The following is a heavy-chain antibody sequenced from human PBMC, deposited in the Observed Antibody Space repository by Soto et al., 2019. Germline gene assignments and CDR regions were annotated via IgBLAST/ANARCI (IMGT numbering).Heavy chain of an antibody. Sequence: PGGSLRLSCAASGFTFSSFAMSWVRQAPGKGLEWVSGINSRAGTTYYADSVKGRFTISRDNSKNTLYLQMNSLTAEDTAVYYCAKDRSSTSCYAVDYWGRGTLVTVSS. CDR3: AKDRSSTSCYAVDY. V-gene: IGHV3-23*01. J-gene: IGHJ4*02. D-gene: IGHD2-2*01. CDR2: INSRAGTT. CDR1: GFTFSSFA.